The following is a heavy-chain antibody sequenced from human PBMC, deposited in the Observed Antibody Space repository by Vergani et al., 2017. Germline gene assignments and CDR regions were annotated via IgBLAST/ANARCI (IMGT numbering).Heavy chain of an antibody. CDR2: IYPGDSDT. CDR3: ARSAIHYYDSSGPKGWWDY. V-gene: IGHV5-51*01. Sequence: EVQLVQSGPEVKKPGESLKISCKGSRYSFTSYWIGWVRQMPGKGLEWMGIIYPGDSDTRYSPSFQGQVTISADKSISTAYLQWSSLKASDTAMYYCARSAIHYYDSSGPKGWWDYWGQGTLVTVSS. D-gene: IGHD3-22*01. CDR1: RYSFTSYW. J-gene: IGHJ4*02.